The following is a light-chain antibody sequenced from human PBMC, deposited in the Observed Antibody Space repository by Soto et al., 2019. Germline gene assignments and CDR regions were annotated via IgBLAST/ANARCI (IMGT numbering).Light chain of an antibody. Sequence: ELVMTQSPATLSVSPGETATLWCRASQSISNNLAWYQHKPGQAPRLLMYGASTRATGFPARFSGSGSGTVFTLTISSLQPEDFATYYCQQLHSYPITFGQGTRLEIK. CDR2: GAS. V-gene: IGKV3D-15*01. J-gene: IGKJ5*01. CDR1: QSISNN. CDR3: QQLHSYPIT.